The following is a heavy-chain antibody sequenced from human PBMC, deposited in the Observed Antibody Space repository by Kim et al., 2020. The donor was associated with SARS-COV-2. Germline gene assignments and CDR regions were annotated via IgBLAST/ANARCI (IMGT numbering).Heavy chain of an antibody. CDR2: IYHSGST. D-gene: IGHD3-22*01. Sequence: SETLSLTCTVSGYSISSGYYWGWIRQPPGKGLEWIGSIYHSGSTYYNPSLKSRVTISVDTSKNQFSLKLSSVTAADTAVYYCARVEASDSSGYYGYWGYYYYGMEVWGQGTTVTVSS. CDR1: GYSISSGYY. J-gene: IGHJ6*02. CDR3: ARVEASDSSGYYGYWGYYYYGMEV. V-gene: IGHV4-38-2*02.